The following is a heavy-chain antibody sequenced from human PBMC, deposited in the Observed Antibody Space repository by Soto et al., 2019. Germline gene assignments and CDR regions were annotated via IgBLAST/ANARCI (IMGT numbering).Heavy chain of an antibody. CDR3: ARSYSLLGYYYYGMDV. J-gene: IGHJ6*02. CDR2: IWYDGSNK. Sequence: GGSLRLSCAASGFTFSSYGMHWVRQAPGKGLEWVAVIWYDGSNKYYADSVKGRFTISRDNSKNTLYLQMNSLRAEDTAVYYCARSYSLLGYYYYGMDVWGQGTTVTVSS. CDR1: GFTFSSYG. D-gene: IGHD5-12*01. V-gene: IGHV3-33*01.